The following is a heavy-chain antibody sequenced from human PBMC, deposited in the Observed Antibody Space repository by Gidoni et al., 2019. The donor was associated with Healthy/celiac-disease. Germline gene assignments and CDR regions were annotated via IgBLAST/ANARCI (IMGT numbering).Heavy chain of an antibody. J-gene: IGHJ4*02. D-gene: IGHD5-12*01. V-gene: IGHV4-39*01. CDR3: ARIGWLRSDLHFDY. Sequence: LQLQESGPGLVKPSETLSLTCTVSGGSISSSRYYWEWIGGIYYSGSTYYNPALKSRVTISVDTSKNKFSLKLSSGTAADTAVDYCARIGWLRSDLHFDYWGQGTLVTVSS. CDR1: GGSISSSRYY. CDR2: IYYSGST.